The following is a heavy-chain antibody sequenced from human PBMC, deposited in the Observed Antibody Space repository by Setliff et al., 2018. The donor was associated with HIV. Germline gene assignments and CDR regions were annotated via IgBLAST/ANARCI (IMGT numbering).Heavy chain of an antibody. CDR2: IDRDGSET. Sequence: PGGSLRLSCVASRFTFNDYWMSWVRQAQGKGLEWVANIDRDGSETNYVDSVKGRFTIFRDNAKSSMYLQMNSLRAEDTAIYYCARKFRPGHGVDVWGQGTTVTVSS. J-gene: IGHJ6*02. V-gene: IGHV3-7*01. D-gene: IGHD3-10*01. CDR3: ARKFRPGHGVDV. CDR1: RFTFNDYW.